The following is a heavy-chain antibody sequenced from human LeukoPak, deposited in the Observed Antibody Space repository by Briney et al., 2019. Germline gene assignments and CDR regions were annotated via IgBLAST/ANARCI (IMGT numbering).Heavy chain of an antibody. V-gene: IGHV3-23*01. CDR1: GFTFSSYA. J-gene: IGHJ4*02. Sequence: PGGSLRLSCAASGFTFSSYAMSWVRQAPGKGLEWVSAISGSGGSTYYADSVKGRFTISRDNSKNTLYLQMNSPRAEDTAVYYCARMTTLTPKVGFPGDYWGQGTLVTVSS. CDR2: ISGSGGST. D-gene: IGHD4-17*01. CDR3: ARMTTLTPKVGFPGDY.